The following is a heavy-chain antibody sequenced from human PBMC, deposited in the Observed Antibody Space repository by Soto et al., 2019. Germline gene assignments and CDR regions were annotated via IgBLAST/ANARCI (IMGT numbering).Heavy chain of an antibody. CDR3: VRDFATLTKDE. CDR1: GYTFTNYY. CDR2: INPYNGDT. Sequence: QVQLVQSGAEVRKPGASMKVSCKASGYTFTNYYLHWVRQAPGQGLEWLAWINPYNGDTVYGQKFLGRVTLTRDTSTTTAYLEMTSLTSADTATYFCVRDFATLTKDEWGQGTLVTVSS. V-gene: IGHV1-2*02. D-gene: IGHD3-9*01. J-gene: IGHJ4*02.